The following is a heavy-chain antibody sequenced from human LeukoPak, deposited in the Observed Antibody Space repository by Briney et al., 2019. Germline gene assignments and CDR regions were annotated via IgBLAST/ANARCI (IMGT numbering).Heavy chain of an antibody. D-gene: IGHD3-9*01. CDR1: GFIFTNYW. J-gene: IGHJ4*02. V-gene: IGHV3-7*01. CDR3: ARGLTGSRKFDY. Sequence: GGSLRLSCAASGFIFTNYWMTWVRQAPGKGLEWVANIKEDGSAKYYVDSVKGRFTISRDNAKNSLYLQMNSLRAEDTAVYYCARGLTGSRKFDYWGQGTLVTVSS. CDR2: IKEDGSAK.